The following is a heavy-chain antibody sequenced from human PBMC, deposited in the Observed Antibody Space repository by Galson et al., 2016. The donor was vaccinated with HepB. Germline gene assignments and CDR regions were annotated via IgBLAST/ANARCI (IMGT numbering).Heavy chain of an antibody. Sequence: SLRLSCAGSGFLFRGYGMHWVRQAPGKGLEWVAADSMDGRRKFYSDSVRGRFTISRDNSNNMLFLQMDSLRPDDTAVYYCAKRHEFCPPVGCSVYYWGQGTLVSVSS. CDR1: GFLFRGYG. CDR3: AKRHEFCPPVGCSVYY. D-gene: IGHD3-10*02. CDR2: DSMDGRRK. V-gene: IGHV3-30*18. J-gene: IGHJ4*02.